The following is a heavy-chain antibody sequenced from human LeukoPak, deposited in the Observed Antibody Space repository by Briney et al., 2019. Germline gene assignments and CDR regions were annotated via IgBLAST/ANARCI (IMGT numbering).Heavy chain of an antibody. V-gene: IGHV4-31*03. D-gene: IGHD6-6*01. CDR3: ARDGLGSSGFGY. CDR1: GGSISSGGYY. J-gene: IGHJ4*02. CDR2: IYYSGST. Sequence: SETLSLTCTVSGGSISSGGYYWSWIRQHPGKGLEWIGYIYYSGSTYYNPSLKSRVTISVDTSKNQFSLKLSSVTAADTAVYYCARDGLGSSGFGYWGQGTLVTVSS.